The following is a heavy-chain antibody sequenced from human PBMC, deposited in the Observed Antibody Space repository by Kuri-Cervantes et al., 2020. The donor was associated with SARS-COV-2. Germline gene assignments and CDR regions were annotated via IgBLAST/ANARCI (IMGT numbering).Heavy chain of an antibody. J-gene: IGHJ6*03. CDR3: ARRALTKIYYYYYMDV. D-gene: IGHD1-14*01. CDR1: GFTVSSNY. Sequence: GGSLRLSCAASGFTVSSNYMSWVRQAPGKGLEWVSVIYSGGSTYYADSVKGRFTISRDNAKNSLYLQMNSLRAEDTAVYYCARRALTKIYYYYYMDVWGKGTTVTVSS. V-gene: IGHV3-53*01. CDR2: IYSGGST.